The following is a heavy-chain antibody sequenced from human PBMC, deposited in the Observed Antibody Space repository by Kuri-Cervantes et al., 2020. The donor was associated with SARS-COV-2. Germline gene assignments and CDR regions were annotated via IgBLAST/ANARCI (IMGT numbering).Heavy chain of an antibody. Sequence: GGSLRLSCAASGFTFSSYSMNWVRQAPGKGLEWVSSISSSSSYIYYADSVKGRFTISRDNAKNSLYLQMNSLRAEDTAVYYCAGGGWIAATDYFDYWGQGTLVTVSS. V-gene: IGHV3-21*01. CDR3: AGGGWIAATDYFDY. D-gene: IGHD6-13*01. J-gene: IGHJ4*02. CDR2: ISSSSSYI. CDR1: GFTFSSYS.